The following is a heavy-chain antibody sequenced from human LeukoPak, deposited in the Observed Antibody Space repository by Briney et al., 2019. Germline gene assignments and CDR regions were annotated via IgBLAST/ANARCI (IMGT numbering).Heavy chain of an antibody. CDR1: GDSMKNYY. CDR3: ARGRVSSSTWYSTYYYYFYMDV. V-gene: IGHV4-59*01. Sequence: PSETLSLTCTVSGDSMKNYYWAWIRQPPGKGLEWIGYIDHTGSTNYNPSLNSRVTISRDTSKNDFSLRLTSVTATDTAVYFCARGRVSSSTWYSTYYYYFYMDVWGKGTTVIVSS. D-gene: IGHD6-13*01. J-gene: IGHJ6*03. CDR2: IDHTGST.